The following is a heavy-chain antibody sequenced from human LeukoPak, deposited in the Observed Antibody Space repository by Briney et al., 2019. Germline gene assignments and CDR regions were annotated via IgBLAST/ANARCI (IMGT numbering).Heavy chain of an antibody. V-gene: IGHV3-33*01. CDR3: ARDAGYDILSGYFDY. CDR1: GFTLTSYA. J-gene: IGHJ4*02. CDR2: IWYDGSSK. Sequence: PGGSLRHSCATSGFTLTSYAVHWVRQAPGKGLEWVGLIWYDGSSKYYADSVKGRFTISRDNSKSTLYLQMNSLRAEDTAVYYCARDAGYDILSGYFDYWGQGTLVTVSS. D-gene: IGHD3-9*01.